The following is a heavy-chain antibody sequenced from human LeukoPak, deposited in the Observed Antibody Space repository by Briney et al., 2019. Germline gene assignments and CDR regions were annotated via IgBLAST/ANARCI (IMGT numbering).Heavy chain of an antibody. V-gene: IGHV3-74*01. Sequence: GGSLRLSCAASAFTFSRYWRHWVRRAPGNGLMWGSHINNDGSTTRYADSVKGRFTISRDNAKNTLFLQMNSLRAEATAVYFCVRGYIYNTAVYFDYWGQGTPVTVSS. CDR2: INNDGSTT. J-gene: IGHJ4*02. CDR3: VRGYIYNTAVYFDY. CDR1: AFTFSRYW. D-gene: IGHD1-1*01.